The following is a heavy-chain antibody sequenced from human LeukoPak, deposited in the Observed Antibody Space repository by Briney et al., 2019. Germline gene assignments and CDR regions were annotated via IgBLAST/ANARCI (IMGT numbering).Heavy chain of an antibody. J-gene: IGHJ4*02. CDR2: IYYSGGT. CDR3: ARQRIVGATRGFDY. CDR1: GGSISSSSYY. Sequence: SETLSLTCTVSGGSISSSSYYWGWIRQPPGKGLEWIGSIYYSGGTYYNPSLKSRVTISVDTSKNQFSLKLSSVTAADTAVYYCARQRIVGATRGFDYWGQGTLVTVSS. D-gene: IGHD1-26*01. V-gene: IGHV4-39*01.